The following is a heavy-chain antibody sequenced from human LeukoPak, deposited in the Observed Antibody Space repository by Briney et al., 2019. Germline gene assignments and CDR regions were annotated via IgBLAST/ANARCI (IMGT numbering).Heavy chain of an antibody. V-gene: IGHV1-18*01. J-gene: IGHJ4*02. CDR1: GYTFTSYG. Sequence: GASVKVSCKASGYTFTSYGISWVRQAPGQGLEWMGWISAYNGNTNYAQKLQGRVTMTTDTSTGTAYMELRSLRSDDTAVYYCARDLRITMSKAAPTGYWGQGTLVTVSS. CDR3: ARDLRITMSKAAPTGY. CDR2: ISAYNGNT. D-gene: IGHD3-10*02.